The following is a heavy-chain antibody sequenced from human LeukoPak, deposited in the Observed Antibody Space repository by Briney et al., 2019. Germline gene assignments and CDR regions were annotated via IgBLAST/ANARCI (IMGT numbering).Heavy chain of an antibody. D-gene: IGHD2-21*01. CDR3: ARERGGDFDY. CDR2: ISSSSSYI. CDR1: GFTFSSYS. V-gene: IGHV3-21*01. Sequence: PGGSLRLSCASSGFTFSSYSMNWVRPAPGKGLEWVSSISSSSSYIYYADSVKGRFTISRDNAKNSLYLQMNSLRAEDTAVYYCARERGGDFDYWGEGTLVTVSS. J-gene: IGHJ4*02.